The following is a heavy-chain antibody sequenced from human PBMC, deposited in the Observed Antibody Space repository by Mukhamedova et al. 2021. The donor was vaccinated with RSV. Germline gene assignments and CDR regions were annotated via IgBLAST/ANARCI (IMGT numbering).Heavy chain of an antibody. Sequence: IRQPPGKGLEWIGKINHSGSTNYNPSLKSRVTISVDTSKNQFSLKLSSVTAADTAVYYCARAHTRVLRYFDWLGIWFDPWGQGTL. V-gene: IGHV4-34*01. D-gene: IGHD3-9*01. CDR3: ARAHTRVLRYFDWLGIWFDP. CDR2: INHSGST. J-gene: IGHJ5*02.